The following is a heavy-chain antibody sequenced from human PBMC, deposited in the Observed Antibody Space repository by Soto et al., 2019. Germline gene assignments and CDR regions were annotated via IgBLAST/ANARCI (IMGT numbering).Heavy chain of an antibody. D-gene: IGHD2-15*01. CDR1: GGSISSSSYY. CDR2: IYYSGST. CDR3: ARHDCSGGSCYSYFQH. Sequence: SETLSLTCTVSGGSISSSSYYWGWIRQPPGKGLEWIGSIYYSGSTYYNPSLKSRVTISVDTSKNQFSLKLSSVTAADTAVYYCARHDCSGGSCYSYFQHWGQGTLVTVSS. V-gene: IGHV4-39*01. J-gene: IGHJ1*01.